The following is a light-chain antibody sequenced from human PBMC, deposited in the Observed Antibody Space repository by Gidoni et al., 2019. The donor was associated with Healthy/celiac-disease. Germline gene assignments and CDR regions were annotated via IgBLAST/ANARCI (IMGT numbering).Light chain of an antibody. CDR2: EGS. CDR3: CSYAGSSTSVV. Sequence: QSALTQPASASGSPGQSITISFTGITSDVGSYNLVSWYQQHPGKAPKLMIYEGSKRPSGVSNRFSGSKSGNTASLTISGLRAEDEADYYCCSYAGSSTSVVFGGGTKLTVL. V-gene: IGLV2-23*01. J-gene: IGLJ2*01. CDR1: TSDVGSYNL.